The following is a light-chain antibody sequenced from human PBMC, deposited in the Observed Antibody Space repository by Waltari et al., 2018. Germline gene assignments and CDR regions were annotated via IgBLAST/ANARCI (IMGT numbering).Light chain of an antibody. Sequence: AIQMTQSPSSLSASVGDRVTITCRASQFVRNDLSWSQQKPGKAPNLLIYAASTLQSGVPSRFSGSGSNTDFTLTISSLQPEDFATYYCLQDYNYPRTFGQGTKVEIK. CDR1: QFVRND. CDR2: AAS. V-gene: IGKV1-6*01. J-gene: IGKJ1*01. CDR3: LQDYNYPRT.